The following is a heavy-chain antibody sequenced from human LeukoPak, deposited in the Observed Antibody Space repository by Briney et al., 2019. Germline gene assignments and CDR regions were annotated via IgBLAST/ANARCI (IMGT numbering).Heavy chain of an antibody. D-gene: IGHD6-19*01. CDR3: ARGSGWLIDY. CDR1: GFTFSSYA. Sequence: GGSLRLSCAASGFTFSSYAMHWVRQAPGKGLEWVAVISYDGSNKYYADSVKGRFTISRDNSKNTLYLQMNSLRAEDTAVYYCARGSGWLIDYWGQGTLVTVSS. V-gene: IGHV3-30*04. CDR2: ISYDGSNK. J-gene: IGHJ4*02.